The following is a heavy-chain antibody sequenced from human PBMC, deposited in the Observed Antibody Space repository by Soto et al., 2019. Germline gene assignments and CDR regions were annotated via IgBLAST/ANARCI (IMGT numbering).Heavy chain of an antibody. CDR1: GGSISSGGYY. CDR3: ARDTGGSGSYTYYMDV. V-gene: IGHV4-31*03. CDR2: IYYSGST. Sequence: SETLSLTCTVSGGSISSGGYYWSWIRQHPGKGLEWIGYIYYSGSTYYNPSLKSRVTISVDTSKNQFSLKLSSVTAADTAVYYCARDTGGSGSYTYYMDVWGKGTTVTVSS. D-gene: IGHD3-10*01. J-gene: IGHJ6*03.